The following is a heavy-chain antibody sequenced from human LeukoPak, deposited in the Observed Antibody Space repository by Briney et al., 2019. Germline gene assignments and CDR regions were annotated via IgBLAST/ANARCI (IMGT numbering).Heavy chain of an antibody. CDR2: VYTSGIT. CDR1: GGFINSYY. D-gene: IGHD3-9*01. J-gene: IGHJ6*03. V-gene: IGHV4-4*07. Sequence: TSETLSLTCTVSGGFINSYYWSWIRQPAGKGLEWIGRVYTSGITNYNPSLKSRITMSVDTSKNQFSLKLPSVTAADTAVYYCARHNGFDRGYYYYMNVWGKGTTVTVSS. CDR3: ARHNGFDRGYYYYMNV.